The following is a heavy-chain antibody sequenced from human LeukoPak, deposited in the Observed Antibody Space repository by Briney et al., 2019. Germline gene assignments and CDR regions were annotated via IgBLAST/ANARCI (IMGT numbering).Heavy chain of an antibody. D-gene: IGHD3-22*01. CDR1: GGSISSYY. CDR3: ARETLDSSGYRYFDY. CDR2: IYYSGST. V-gene: IGHV4-59*12. J-gene: IGHJ4*02. Sequence: SETLSLTCTVSGGSISSYYWSWIRQPPGKGLEWIGYIYYSGSTNYNPSLKSRVTISVDTSKNQFSLKLSSVTAADTAVYYCARETLDSSGYRYFDYWGQGTLVTVSS.